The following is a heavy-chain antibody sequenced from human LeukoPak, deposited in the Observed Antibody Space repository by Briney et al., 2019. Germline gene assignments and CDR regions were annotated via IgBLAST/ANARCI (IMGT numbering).Heavy chain of an antibody. CDR2: IYYSGST. CDR1: GGSINNYY. Sequence: SETLSLTCTVSGGSINNYYCSWIRQPPGKGLEWIGHIYYSGSTNYNPSLKSRVTISVDTSNNQFSLKLSSVTAADTAVYYCARGSGWLPNTWGQGVLVTVSS. J-gene: IGHJ5*02. V-gene: IGHV4-59*01. D-gene: IGHD5-12*01. CDR3: ARGSGWLPNT.